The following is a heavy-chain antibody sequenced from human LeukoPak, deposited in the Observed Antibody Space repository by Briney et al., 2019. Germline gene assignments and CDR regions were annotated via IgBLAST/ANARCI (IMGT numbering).Heavy chain of an antibody. CDR3: ARAAGSLAYSSGSPNWFDP. D-gene: IGHD6-19*01. CDR2: INHSGST. Sequence: SETLSLTCAVYGGSFSGYYWSWIRQPPGKGLEWIGEINHSGSTNYNPSLKSRVTISVDTSKNQFSLKLSSVTAADTAVYYCARAAGSLAYSSGSPNWFDPWDQGTLVTVSS. J-gene: IGHJ5*02. CDR1: GGSFSGYY. V-gene: IGHV4-34*01.